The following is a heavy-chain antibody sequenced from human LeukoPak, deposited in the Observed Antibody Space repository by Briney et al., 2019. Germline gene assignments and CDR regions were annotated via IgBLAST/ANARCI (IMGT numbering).Heavy chain of an antibody. CDR3: ARYYDFWSGYYTSDY. Sequence: PGGSLTLSCAASGFTFSSYWMSWVRQAPGKGLEWVANIKQDGSEKYYVDSVKGRFTISRDNAKNSLYLQMNSLRAEDTAVYYCARYYDFWSGYYTSDYWGQGTLVTVSS. CDR1: GFTFSSYW. CDR2: IKQDGSEK. V-gene: IGHV3-7*01. J-gene: IGHJ4*02. D-gene: IGHD3-3*01.